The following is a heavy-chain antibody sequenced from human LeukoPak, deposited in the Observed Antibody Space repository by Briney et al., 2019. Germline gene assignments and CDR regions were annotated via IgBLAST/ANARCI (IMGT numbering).Heavy chain of an antibody. CDR2: INQDGSAT. Sequence: QPGGSLRLSCAASGSTFSTYWMSWVRQAPGKGLEWVANINQDGSATNYVDSAKGRFIVSRDNAKNSVFLQMSSLRAEDTAVYYCAIAAGWEQAYWGQGTLVTVSS. J-gene: IGHJ4*02. V-gene: IGHV3-7*01. D-gene: IGHD1-26*01. CDR3: AIAAGWEQAY. CDR1: GSTFSTYW.